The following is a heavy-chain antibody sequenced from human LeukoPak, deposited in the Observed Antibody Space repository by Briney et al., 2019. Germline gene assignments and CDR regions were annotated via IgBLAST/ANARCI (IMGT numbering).Heavy chain of an antibody. V-gene: IGHV3-23*01. CDR1: GFTFSSYA. Sequence: GGSLGLSCGASGFTFSSYAMSCVRQAPGEGLEWVSAISGSGSSTYDADSVKGRFTISRDNSKNTLYLQMNSLRAEDTAVYYCAKRRYYYDSSGYDYWGQGTLVTVSS. J-gene: IGHJ4*02. CDR3: AKRRYYYDSSGYDY. D-gene: IGHD3-22*01. CDR2: ISGSGSST.